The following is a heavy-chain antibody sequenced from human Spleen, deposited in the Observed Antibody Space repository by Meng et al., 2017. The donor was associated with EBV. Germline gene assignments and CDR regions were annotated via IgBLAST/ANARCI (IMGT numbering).Heavy chain of an antibody. D-gene: IGHD2/OR15-2a*01. V-gene: IGHV4-34*01. J-gene: IGHJ5*01. CDR3: ARAGSFLGIIDS. CDR2: INHSRIT. Sequence: VQLQQWGASLLRPWASPSLTFAVYGGSFNDYYWTCIRQPPGKGLEWIAEINHSRITNYNPSLKSRVTISVDTSKNQFSLKLSSVTAADTAVYYCARAGSFLGIIDSWGQGTLVTVSS. CDR1: GGSFNDYY.